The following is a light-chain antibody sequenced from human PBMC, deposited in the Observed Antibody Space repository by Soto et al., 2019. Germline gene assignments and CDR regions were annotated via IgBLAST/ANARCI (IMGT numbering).Light chain of an antibody. CDR2: TNT. Sequence: QSVLTQPPSASGTPGQRVTISCSGSSSNVGGNPVNWYQHVPTTAHKLLIYTNTQRPSGVPDRFSGSKSGTSASLAISGLQSEDEADYYCASWDDSLNGPVFGTGTKVTVL. V-gene: IGLV1-44*01. CDR1: SSNVGGNP. CDR3: ASWDDSLNGPV. J-gene: IGLJ1*01.